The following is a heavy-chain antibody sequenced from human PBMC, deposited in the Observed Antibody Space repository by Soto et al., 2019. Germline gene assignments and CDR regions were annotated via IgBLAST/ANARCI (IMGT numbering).Heavy chain of an antibody. J-gene: IGHJ4*02. D-gene: IGHD2-2*01. CDR2: ISAYNGNT. Sequence: QVQLVQSGAEVKKPGASVKVSCKASGYTFTSYGISWVRQAPGQGLEWMGWISAYNGNTNYAQKLQGRVTMTTDAATRTAYMELRSLRSDDTAVYYCARDLADIVLVPADPGAYWGQGTLVTVSS. V-gene: IGHV1-18*01. CDR3: ARDLADIVLVPADPGAY. CDR1: GYTFTSYG.